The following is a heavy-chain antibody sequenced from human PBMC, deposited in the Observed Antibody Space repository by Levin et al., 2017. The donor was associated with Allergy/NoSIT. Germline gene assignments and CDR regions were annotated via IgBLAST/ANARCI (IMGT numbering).Heavy chain of an antibody. D-gene: IGHD4-17*01. V-gene: IGHV4-61*01. CDR3: ARLALYGDYDDY. CDR1: GGSVSSGSYY. CDR2: IYYSGST. J-gene: IGHJ4*01. Sequence: PSETLSLTCTVSGGSVSSGSYYWSWIRQPPGKGLEWIGYIYYSGSTNYNPSLKSRVTISVDTSKNQFSLKLSSVTAADTAVYYCARLALYGDYDDYWGQEPWSPSPQ.